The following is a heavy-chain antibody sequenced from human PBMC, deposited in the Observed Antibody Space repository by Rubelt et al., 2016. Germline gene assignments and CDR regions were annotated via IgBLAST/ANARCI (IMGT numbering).Heavy chain of an antibody. CDR2: IYYSGST. CDR1: GGSISSYY. D-gene: IGHD3-3*01. CDR3: ASEPLFLPAVLRFLDRYGMDV. J-gene: IGHJ6*02. V-gene: IGHV4-59*12. Sequence: QVQLQESGPGLVKPSETLSLTCTVSGGSISSYYWSWIRQPPGKGLEWIGKIYYSGSTNYNPSLKSLLPISLDTSKSQFSLRLSSVTAADTAVYYCASEPLFLPAVLRFLDRYGMDVWGQGTTVTVSS.